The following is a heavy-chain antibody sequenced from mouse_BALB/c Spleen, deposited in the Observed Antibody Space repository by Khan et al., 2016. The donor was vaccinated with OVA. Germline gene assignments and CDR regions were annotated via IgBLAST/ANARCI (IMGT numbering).Heavy chain of an antibody. CDR1: GYTFTSYW. J-gene: IGHJ2*01. V-gene: IGHV1S81*02. CDR2: TNPTNGRT. CDR3: ARIKKIVATYFDY. D-gene: IGHD1-1*01. Sequence: VQLQQSEAELVKAGASVKMSCKASGYTFTSYWMHWVKQRLGQGLEWFAETNPTNGRTYYNEKFKSKATLTVDKSSSTAYMLLSSPTFEDSSVYYCARIKKIVATYFDYWGQGTTLTVSS.